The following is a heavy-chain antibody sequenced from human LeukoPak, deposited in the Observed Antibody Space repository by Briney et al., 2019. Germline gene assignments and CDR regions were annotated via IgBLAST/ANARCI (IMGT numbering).Heavy chain of an antibody. CDR3: AKDGRGLPDS. Sequence: PGGSLRLSCAASGFTFSSYAMSCVRQAPRKGREWVSAISGSGGSTYYAGSVKGRFTISRDNYKNTLYLQMNSLRVEDTAIYYCAKDGRGLPDSWGQGTLVTVSS. V-gene: IGHV3-23*01. CDR1: GFTFSSYA. D-gene: IGHD3/OR15-3a*01. CDR2: ISGSGGST. J-gene: IGHJ5*01.